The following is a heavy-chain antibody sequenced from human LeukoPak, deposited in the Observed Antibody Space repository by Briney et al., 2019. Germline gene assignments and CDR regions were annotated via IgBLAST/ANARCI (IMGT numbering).Heavy chain of an antibody. Sequence: GGSLRLSCAASGFTFSSYGMHWVRQTPGKGLEWVSAISGGGDITYYADSVTGRFTISRDNSKDTLFLQMHSLRPGDTAVYYCVREDTPATANYWGQGTLVTISS. J-gene: IGHJ4*02. CDR1: GFTFSSYG. V-gene: IGHV3-23*01. CDR3: VREDTPATANY. CDR2: ISGGGDIT. D-gene: IGHD2-21*02.